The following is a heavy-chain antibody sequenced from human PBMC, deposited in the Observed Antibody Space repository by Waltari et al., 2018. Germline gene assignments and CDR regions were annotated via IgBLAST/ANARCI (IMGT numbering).Heavy chain of an antibody. CDR2: IYHDGTT. CDR3: TRQVLGYCTSAACRRLES. D-gene: IGHD2-2*03. V-gene: IGHV4-38-2*01. CDR1: GYFLNTGFY. Sequence: QVQLQESCPGLLQPSETLSLTCGVSGYFLNTGFYWRWLRQSPGKGLEWIATIYHDGTTFYNPSLKSRVTISMDTSKNQFSLSLKSVTATDTAVYYCTRQVLGYCTSAACRRLESWGQGTPVTVSS. J-gene: IGHJ4*02.